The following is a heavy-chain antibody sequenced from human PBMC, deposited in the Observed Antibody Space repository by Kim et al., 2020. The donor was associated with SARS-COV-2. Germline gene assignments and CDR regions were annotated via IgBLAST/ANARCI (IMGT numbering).Heavy chain of an antibody. V-gene: IGHV4-59*09. D-gene: IGHD3-22*01. J-gene: IGHJ3*02. CDR3: ARGVYDSSGYYVAFDI. Sequence: SRKSRVTISVDTSKNRFSLKLSSVTAADTAVYYCARGVYDSSGYYVAFDIWGQGTMVTVSS.